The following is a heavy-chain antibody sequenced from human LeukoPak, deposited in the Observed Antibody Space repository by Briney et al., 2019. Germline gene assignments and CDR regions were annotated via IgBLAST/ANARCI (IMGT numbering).Heavy chain of an antibody. CDR3: AKDLLDSSSWSPCDY. CDR2: IRYDGSNK. CDR1: GFTFSSYG. V-gene: IGHV3-30*02. D-gene: IGHD6-13*01. Sequence: GGSLRLSCAASGFTFSSYGMHWVRQAPGKGLEWVAFIRYDGSNKYYADSVKGRFTISRDNSKNTLYLQMNSLRAEDTAVYYCAKDLLDSSSWSPCDYWGQGTLVTVSS. J-gene: IGHJ4*02.